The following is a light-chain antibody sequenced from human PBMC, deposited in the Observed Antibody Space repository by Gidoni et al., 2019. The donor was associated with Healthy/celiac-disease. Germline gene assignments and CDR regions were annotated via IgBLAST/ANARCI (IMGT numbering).Light chain of an antibody. CDR2: AAS. J-gene: IGKJ3*01. CDR3: QQYNSYPPT. V-gene: IGKV1-16*02. Sequence: DIQMTQSPSSLSASVGDRVTISNYLAWFQQKPGKAPKSLIYAASSLQSGVPSKFSGSGSGTDFTLTISSLQPEDFATYYCQQYNSYPPTFGPGTKVDIK. CDR1: NY.